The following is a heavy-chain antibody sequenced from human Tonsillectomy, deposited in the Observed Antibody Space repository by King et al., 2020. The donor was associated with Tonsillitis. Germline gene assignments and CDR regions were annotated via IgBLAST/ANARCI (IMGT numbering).Heavy chain of an antibody. J-gene: IGHJ4*02. CDR3: ARDFAGSGRYSPLDY. CDR1: GYTFTSYY. D-gene: IGHD1-26*01. V-gene: IGHV1-46*01. CDR2: INPSGGST. Sequence: HVQLVESGAEVKKPGASVKVSCKASGYTFTSYYMHWVRQAPGQGLEWMGIINPSGGSTSYAQKFQGRVTMTRDTSTSTVYMELSSLRSEDTAVYYCARDFAGSGRYSPLDYWGQGTLVTVSS.